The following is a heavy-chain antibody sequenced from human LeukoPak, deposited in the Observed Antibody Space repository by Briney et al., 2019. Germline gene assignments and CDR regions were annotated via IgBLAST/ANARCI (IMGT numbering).Heavy chain of an antibody. CDR3: ARAPYCISTACSWYLDL. CDR2: ITSNGFYI. CDR1: GFTFSSYG. Sequence: GGSLRLSCAASGFTFSSYGMHWVRQAPGKGLEWVSSITSNGFYIYYADSLKGRFTISRDTSKDSLSLHINSLRAEDTAIYYCARAPYCISTACSWYLDLWGRGTLDTVSS. J-gene: IGHJ2*01. V-gene: IGHV3-21*01. D-gene: IGHD2-2*01.